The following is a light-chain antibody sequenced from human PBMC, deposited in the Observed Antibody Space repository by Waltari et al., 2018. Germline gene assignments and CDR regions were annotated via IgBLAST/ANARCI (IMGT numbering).Light chain of an antibody. CDR3: QQSYSAFRT. V-gene: IGKV1-39*01. Sequence: DIQMTQSPSSLSSSLGDRVTITCRASQNIGHYLNWFQQRPGKAPKLLFFATSGLQSGVPPRFSGSGSGTDFTLTISSLQPEDSATYYCQQSYSAFRTFGGGTKVQIK. J-gene: IGKJ4*01. CDR1: QNIGHY. CDR2: ATS.